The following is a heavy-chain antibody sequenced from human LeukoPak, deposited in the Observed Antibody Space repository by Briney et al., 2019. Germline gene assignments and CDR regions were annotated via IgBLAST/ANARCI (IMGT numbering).Heavy chain of an antibody. CDR2: IYYSGST. CDR3: ASDSGYDRVFDY. J-gene: IGHJ4*02. CDR1: GGSISSYY. Sequence: SETLSLTCTVSGGSISSYYWSWIRQPPGKGLEWIGYIYYSGSTNYNPSLKSRVTISVDTSKNQFSLKLSSVTAADTAVYYCASDSGYDRVFDYWGQGTLVTVSS. V-gene: IGHV4-59*01. D-gene: IGHD5-12*01.